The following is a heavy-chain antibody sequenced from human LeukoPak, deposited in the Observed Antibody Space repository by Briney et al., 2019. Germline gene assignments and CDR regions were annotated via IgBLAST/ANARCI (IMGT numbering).Heavy chain of an antibody. J-gene: IGHJ5*02. CDR2: IYPGDSDT. V-gene: IGHV5-51*01. D-gene: IGHD3-3*01. CDR3: ARLYYDFWSGYYPNWFDP. Sequence: GESLKISCKGSGYSFTSYWIGWVRQMPGKGLEWMGIIYPGDSDTRYSPSFQGQVTISADKSISTAYLQWSSLKASDTAMYYCARLYYDFWSGYYPNWFDPWGQGTLVTVSS. CDR1: GYSFTSYW.